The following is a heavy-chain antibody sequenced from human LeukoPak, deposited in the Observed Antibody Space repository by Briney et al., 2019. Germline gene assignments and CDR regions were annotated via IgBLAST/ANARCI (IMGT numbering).Heavy chain of an antibody. D-gene: IGHD1-26*01. Sequence: SQTLSLTCAISGDSVSSNSATCNWIRQSPSRGLEWLVRIYYRSKWFSDYAVSVKSRTTFNPDPSKHQLSLQLNSVTPEDTAVYYCARGSGSYYAFDIWRQGTMVTVSS. CDR3: ARGSGSYYAFDI. CDR2: IYYRSKWFS. CDR1: GDSVSSNSAT. J-gene: IGHJ3*02. V-gene: IGHV6-1*01.